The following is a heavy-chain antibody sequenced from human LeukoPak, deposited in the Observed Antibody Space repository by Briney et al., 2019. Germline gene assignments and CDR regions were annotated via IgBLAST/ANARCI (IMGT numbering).Heavy chain of an antibody. CDR3: TRDPPAVAINTYA. V-gene: IGHV3-66*01. CDR1: GVSVSSNF. Sequence: GGSLRLSCAASGVSVSSNFMIWVRQAPGKGLEWVSLIYSGGETSYADSVEGRFSISRDNSKNTLYLQMNSLRVEDTAVYYCTRDPPAVAINTYAWGQGTLVTVSS. CDR2: IYSGGET. D-gene: IGHD6-13*01. J-gene: IGHJ5*02.